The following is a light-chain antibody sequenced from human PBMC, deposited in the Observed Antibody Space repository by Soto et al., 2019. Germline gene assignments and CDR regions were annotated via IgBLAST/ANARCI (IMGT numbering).Light chain of an antibody. CDR2: EVN. CDR3: SLYISGSTYV. Sequence: QSVLTQPPSVSGSPGQSVTISCTGTSSDVGSYNRLSLYQQPPGTAPKRIMYEVNTRPSGVPDRFSGSKSGSTASLTISGLQAEDEADYYCSLYISGSTYVFGTGTKVTVL. V-gene: IGLV2-18*01. J-gene: IGLJ1*01. CDR1: SSDVGSYNR.